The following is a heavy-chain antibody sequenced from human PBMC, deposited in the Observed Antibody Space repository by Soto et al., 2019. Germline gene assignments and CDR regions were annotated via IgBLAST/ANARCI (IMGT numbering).Heavy chain of an antibody. CDR1: GGSISSYY. Sequence: PSETLSLTCTVSGGSISSYYWSWIRQPPGKGLEWIGYIYYSGSTNYNPSLKSRVTISVDTSKNQFSLKLSSVTAADTAVYYCAPIGGRGSGWGIDSWGQGTLVTVSS. CDR3: APIGGRGSGWGIDS. D-gene: IGHD6-19*01. J-gene: IGHJ4*02. V-gene: IGHV4-59*01. CDR2: IYYSGST.